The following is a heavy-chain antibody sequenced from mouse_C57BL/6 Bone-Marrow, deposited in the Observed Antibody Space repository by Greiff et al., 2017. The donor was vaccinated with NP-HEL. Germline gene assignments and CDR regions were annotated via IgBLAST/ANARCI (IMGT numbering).Heavy chain of an antibody. J-gene: IGHJ3*01. CDR1: GYEFSNYW. CDR2: IYPGDGDT. Sequence: QVHVKQSGAELVKPGASVKISCKASGYEFSNYWMNWVKQRPGKGLEWIGQIYPGDGDTNYNGKFKDKATLTADKSSSTAYMQLSRLTSEDSAVYFGARGAYWGQGTLVTVSA. V-gene: IGHV1-80*01. CDR3: ARGAY.